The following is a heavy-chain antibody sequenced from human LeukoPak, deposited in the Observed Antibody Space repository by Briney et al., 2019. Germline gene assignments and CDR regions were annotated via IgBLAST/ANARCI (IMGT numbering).Heavy chain of an antibody. V-gene: IGHV3-74*01. D-gene: IGHD3-16*02. CDR1: GFTFSDYW. J-gene: IGHJ6*04. CDR2: TNTDGTIT. CDR3: ARDIGD. Sequence: GGSLRLSCAASGFTFSDYWMHWVRQAPGKGLVWVSQTNTDGTITDYADSAKGRFTISRDNAKNSLYLQMNSLRAEDTAVYYCARDIGDWGKGTTVTVSS.